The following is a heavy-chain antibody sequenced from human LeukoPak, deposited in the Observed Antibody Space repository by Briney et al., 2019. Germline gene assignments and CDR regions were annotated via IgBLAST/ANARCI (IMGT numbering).Heavy chain of an antibody. D-gene: IGHD3-16*01. J-gene: IGHJ4*02. CDR2: IIPIFGTA. Sequence: ASVKVSCKASGYTFTGYYMHWVRQAPGQGLEWMGGIIPIFGTANYAQKFQGRVTITADESTSTAYMELSSLRSEDTAVYYCAILGYDARRIDYWGQGTLVTVSS. V-gene: IGHV1-69*13. CDR1: GYTFTGYY. CDR3: AILGYDARRIDY.